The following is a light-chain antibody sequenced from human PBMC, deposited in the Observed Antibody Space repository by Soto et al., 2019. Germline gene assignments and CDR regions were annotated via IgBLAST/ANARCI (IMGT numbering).Light chain of an antibody. CDR1: QSVSSSF. Sequence: EIVLTQSPGTLSLSPGERAALSCRASQSVSSSFLAWYQQKPGQAPRLLIYGASSTTTGIPDRFTGSGSGTDFTLTISRLEPEDFAVYYCQHYGSSTYTFGQGTELQIK. V-gene: IGKV3-20*01. CDR2: GAS. J-gene: IGKJ2*01. CDR3: QHYGSSTYT.